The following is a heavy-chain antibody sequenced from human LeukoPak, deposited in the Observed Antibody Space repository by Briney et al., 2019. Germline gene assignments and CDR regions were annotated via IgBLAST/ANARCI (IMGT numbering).Heavy chain of an antibody. Sequence: ASVKVSCKASGYTFTGYYMHWVRQAPGQGLEWMGWINPNSGGTNYAQKFQGRVTMTRDTSISTAYMELSRLRSDDTAVYYCARVKAAANLLTDYWGQGTLVTVSS. V-gene: IGHV1-2*02. CDR1: GYTFTGYY. CDR2: INPNSGGT. J-gene: IGHJ4*02. D-gene: IGHD6-13*01. CDR3: ARVKAAANLLTDY.